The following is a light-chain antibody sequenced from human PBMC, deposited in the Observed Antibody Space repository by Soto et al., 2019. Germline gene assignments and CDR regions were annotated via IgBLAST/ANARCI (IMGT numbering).Light chain of an antibody. V-gene: IGKV3-15*01. J-gene: IGKJ1*01. CDR1: QSVSSN. CDR3: QQYNNWPWT. Sequence: EIVMTQSPATLSVSPGDRATLSCRASQSVSSNLAWYQQKPGQAPRLLIYGASTRATGIPARFSGSGSGTEFTLTISSLQSEDFAVYYCQQYNNWPWTFGQGNQVEIK. CDR2: GAS.